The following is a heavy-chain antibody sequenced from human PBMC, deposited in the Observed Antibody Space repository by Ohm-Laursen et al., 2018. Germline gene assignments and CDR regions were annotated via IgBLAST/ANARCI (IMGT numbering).Heavy chain of an antibody. CDR3: ARDYYGSGSYYSSDAFDI. Sequence: SLRLSFTASGFTFSDYYMSWIRQAPGKGLEWVSYISNSGSTIYYADSVKGRFTISRDNAKNSLYLQMNSLRAEDTAVYYCARDYYGSGSYYSSDAFDIWGQGTMVTVSS. J-gene: IGHJ3*02. D-gene: IGHD3-10*01. CDR1: GFTFSDYY. CDR2: ISNSGSTI. V-gene: IGHV3-11*04.